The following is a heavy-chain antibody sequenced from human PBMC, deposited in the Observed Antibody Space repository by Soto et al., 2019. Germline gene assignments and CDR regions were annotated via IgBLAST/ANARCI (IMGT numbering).Heavy chain of an antibody. CDR3: ARGPESGLLLY. CDR1: GGSISSGDYY. Sequence: SPTLSLTCTVSGGSISSGDYYWSWIRQPPGKGLEWIGYIYYSGSTYYNPSLKSRVTISVDTSKNQFSLKLSSVTAADTAVYYCARGPESGLLLYWGQGTLVTVSS. J-gene: IGHJ4*02. CDR2: IYYSGST. V-gene: IGHV4-30-4*01. D-gene: IGHD2-15*01.